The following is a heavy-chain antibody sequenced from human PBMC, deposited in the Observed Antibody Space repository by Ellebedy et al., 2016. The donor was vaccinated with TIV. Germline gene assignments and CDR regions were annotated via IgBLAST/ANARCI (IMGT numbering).Heavy chain of an antibody. CDR1: GFTFSDYY. CDR3: ARDARFIDHQHNWFDP. CDR2: ISSGGSTV. V-gene: IGHV3-11*01. D-gene: IGHD2-2*01. J-gene: IGHJ5*02. Sequence: GESLKISCEASGFTFSDYYMSWIRQAPGKGLEWVSYISSGGSTVYYAESVKGRFTISRDNAKNSLYLQMNTLRAEDTAVYYCARDARFIDHQHNWFDPWGQGTLVTVPS.